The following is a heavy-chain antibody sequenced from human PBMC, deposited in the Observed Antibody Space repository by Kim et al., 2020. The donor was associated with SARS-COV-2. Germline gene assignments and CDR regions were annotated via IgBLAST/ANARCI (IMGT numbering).Heavy chain of an antibody. CDR2: INHSGST. CDR3: ARAGRQWLVRPVLYYFDC. J-gene: IGHJ4*02. D-gene: IGHD6-19*01. CDR1: GGSFSGYY. Sequence: SETLSLTCAVYGGSFSGYYWSWIRQPPGKGLEWIGEINHSGSTNYNPSLKSRVTISVDTSKNQFSLKLSSVTAADTAVYYCARAGRQWLVRPVLYYFDCWGRGTLVTVSS. V-gene: IGHV4-34*01.